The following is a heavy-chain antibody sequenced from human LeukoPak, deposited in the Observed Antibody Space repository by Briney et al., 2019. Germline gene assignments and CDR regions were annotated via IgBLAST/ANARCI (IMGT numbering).Heavy chain of an antibody. CDR3: ARSGPGGYSSSWYDY. CDR1: GGSFSGYY. CDR2: IYYSGST. Sequence: PSETLSLTCAVYGGSFSGYYWSWIRQPPGKGLEWIGYIYYSGSTNYNPSLKSRVTISVDTSKNQFSLKLSSVTAADTAVYYCARSGPGGYSSSWYDYWGQGTLVTVSS. D-gene: IGHD6-13*01. J-gene: IGHJ4*02. V-gene: IGHV4-59*01.